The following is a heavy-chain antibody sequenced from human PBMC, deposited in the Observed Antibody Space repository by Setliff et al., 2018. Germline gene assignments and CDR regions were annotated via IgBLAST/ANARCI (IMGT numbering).Heavy chain of an antibody. Sequence: SETLSLTCNVSADSISSSYDYWAWVRQPPGKGLEWIGSIYNSGSTYYNPSLKSRVSISVDTSKNQFSLKLSSVTAADTAVYYCARLGYRGDLDYWGQGTLVTVSS. V-gene: IGHV4-39*01. D-gene: IGHD5-12*01. J-gene: IGHJ4*02. CDR2: IYNSGST. CDR1: ADSISSSYDY. CDR3: ARLGYRGDLDY.